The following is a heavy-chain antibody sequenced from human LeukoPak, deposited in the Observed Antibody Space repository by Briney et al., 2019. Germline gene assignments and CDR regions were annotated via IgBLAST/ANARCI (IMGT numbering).Heavy chain of an antibody. Sequence: SETLSLTCTVSGGSISSYYWSWIQQPPGKGLEWIGYIYYSGSTNYNPSLKSRVTISVDTSKNQFSLKLSSVTAADTAVYYCAREPFTYYYGMDVWGQGTTVTVSS. CDR3: AREPFTYYYGMDV. J-gene: IGHJ6*02. V-gene: IGHV4-59*01. CDR2: IYYSGST. CDR1: GGSISSYY.